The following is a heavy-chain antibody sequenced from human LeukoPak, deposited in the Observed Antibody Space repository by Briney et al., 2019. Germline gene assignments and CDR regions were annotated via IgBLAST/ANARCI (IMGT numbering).Heavy chain of an antibody. V-gene: IGHV1-2*02. J-gene: IGHJ5*02. CDR1: GYTFTGYY. CDR3: ARMHYYDRSGANWFDP. Sequence: ASVKVSCKASGYTFTGYYMHWVRQAPGQGLEWMGWINPNSVGTNYAQKCQGRVTMTRDTSISTAYMELSSLRSEDTAVYYCARMHYYDRSGANWFDPSGQGTLVTVSS. CDR2: INPNSVGT. D-gene: IGHD3-22*01.